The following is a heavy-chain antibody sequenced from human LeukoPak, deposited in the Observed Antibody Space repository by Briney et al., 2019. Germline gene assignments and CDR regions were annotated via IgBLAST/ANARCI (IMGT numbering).Heavy chain of an antibody. CDR2: INPGSGTT. CDR1: GYTFTSYY. CDR3: ARGYFYDSSGPLLGY. Sequence: GASVKVSCKASGYTFTSYYIHWMRQAPGQGLEWMGIINPGSGTTTYAQKFQGRVTMTRDTSTSTVYMELSSLRSDDTAVYYCARGYFYDSSGPLLGYWGQGTLVTVSS. V-gene: IGHV1-46*01. D-gene: IGHD3-22*01. J-gene: IGHJ4*02.